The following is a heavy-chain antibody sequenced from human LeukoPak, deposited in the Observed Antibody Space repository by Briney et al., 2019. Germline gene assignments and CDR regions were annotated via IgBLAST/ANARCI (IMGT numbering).Heavy chain of an antibody. CDR2: IKSKTDGGXX. J-gene: IGHJ4*02. D-gene: IGHD6-13*01. Sequence: GGSLRLSCAAXGXXFSXAWXXXVXXXPXXXLXWXGSIKSKTDGGXXDYAAPVKGSFTISRDDSKNTLYLQMNSLKTEDTAVYYCTTVAAGPSNWGQGTLVTVSS. CDR1: GXXFSXAW. V-gene: IGHV3-15*01. CDR3: TTVAAGPSN.